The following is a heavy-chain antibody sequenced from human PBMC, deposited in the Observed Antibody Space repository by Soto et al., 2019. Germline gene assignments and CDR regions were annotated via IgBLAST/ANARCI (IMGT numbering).Heavy chain of an antibody. Sequence: EVQLVESGGGLVQPGRSLRLSCAASGFTFDDYAMHWVRQAPGKGLEWVSGISWNSGSIGYAESVKGRFTISRDNAKNSLYLQMNSLRAEDTALYYCAKSQIFRVDLNWFDPWGQGTLVTVSS. D-gene: IGHD3-3*01. CDR2: ISWNSGSI. CDR3: AKSQIFRVDLNWFDP. V-gene: IGHV3-9*01. CDR1: GFTFDDYA. J-gene: IGHJ5*02.